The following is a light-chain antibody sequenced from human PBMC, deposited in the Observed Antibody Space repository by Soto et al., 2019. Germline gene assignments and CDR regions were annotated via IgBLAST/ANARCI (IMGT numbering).Light chain of an antibody. Sequence: DIVMTQSPDSLAVSLGERATINCKSSQSVLYNSNSKNYLAWYQQKVGQPPKLLIYWASTRESGVPDRFSGSGSATDFTLTISSLQAEDVAVYYCQQYYSPPLTFGGGTKVDIK. CDR2: WAS. CDR3: QQYYSPPLT. J-gene: IGKJ4*01. V-gene: IGKV4-1*01. CDR1: QSVLYNSNSKNY.